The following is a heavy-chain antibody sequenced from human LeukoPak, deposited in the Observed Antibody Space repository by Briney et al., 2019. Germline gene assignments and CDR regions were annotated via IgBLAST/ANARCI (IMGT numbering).Heavy chain of an antibody. D-gene: IGHD1-7*01. V-gene: IGHV4-34*01. Sequence: PSETLSLTCAVYGGSFSGYYWSWIRQPPGKGLEWIGEINHSGSTNYNPSLKSRVTISVDTSKNQFSLKLSSVTAADTAVYYCATTLKLELRRNWFDPWGQGTLVTVSS. J-gene: IGHJ5*02. CDR3: ATTLKLELRRNWFDP. CDR2: INHSGST. CDR1: GGSFSGYY.